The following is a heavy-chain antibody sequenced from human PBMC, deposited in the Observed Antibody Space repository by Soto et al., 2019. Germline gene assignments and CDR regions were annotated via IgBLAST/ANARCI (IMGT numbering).Heavy chain of an antibody. D-gene: IGHD6-13*01. CDR2: TYYRSKWYN. CDR3: AMTNRATAAAGRRYYYGMDV. Sequence: SQTLSLTCAISGDSVSSNSASWNWIRQSPSRGLEWLGRTYYRSKWYNDYAVSVKSRITINPDTSKNQFSLQLNSVTPEDTAVYYCAMTNRATAAAGRRYYYGMDVWGQGTTVTVSS. CDR1: GDSVSSNSAS. V-gene: IGHV6-1*01. J-gene: IGHJ6*02.